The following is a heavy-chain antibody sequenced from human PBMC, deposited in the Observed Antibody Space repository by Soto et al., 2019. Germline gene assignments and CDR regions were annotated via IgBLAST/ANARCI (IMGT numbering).Heavy chain of an antibody. CDR1: GFTFSSYW. D-gene: IGHD3-9*01. J-gene: IGHJ4*02. V-gene: IGHV3-7*01. CDR2: IKQDGSEK. Sequence: HPGGSLRLSCAASGFTFSSYWMSWVRQAPGKGLEWVANIKQDGSEKYYVDSVKGRFTISRDNAKDSLYLQMNSLRAEDTAVYYCARIVFSRTVHRGKPGYYSPFFDYWGQGTLVTVSS. CDR3: ARIVFSRTVHRGKPGYYSPFFDY.